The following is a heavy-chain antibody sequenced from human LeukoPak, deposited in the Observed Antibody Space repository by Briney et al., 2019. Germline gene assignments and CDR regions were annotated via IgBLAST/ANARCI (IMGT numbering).Heavy chain of an antibody. V-gene: IGHV4-34*01. D-gene: IGHD2-15*01. CDR3: ARGRPPRYCSGGSCYRAPAHNWFDP. CDR1: GGSFSGYY. Sequence: SETLSLTCAVYGGSFSGYYWSWIRQPPGKGLEWIGEINHSGSTNYNPSLKSRVTISVDTSKNQFSLMLSSVTAADTAVYYCARGRPPRYCSGGSCYRAPAHNWFDPWGQGTLVTVSS. J-gene: IGHJ5*02. CDR2: INHSGST.